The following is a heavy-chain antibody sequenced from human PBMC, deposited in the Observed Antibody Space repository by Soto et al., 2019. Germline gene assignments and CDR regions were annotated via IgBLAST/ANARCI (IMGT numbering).Heavy chain of an antibody. CDR1: GGPISFFNHY. J-gene: IGHJ4*02. D-gene: IGHD2-21*02. Sequence: PSETLSLTCTVAGGPISFFNHYCDWLRHPPGKWLEWIGTIDYIGTTIYNPSLQSRVPMSVDTAKRHFSLKVSSVNAADTAVYFCASRAPDGTAKHYYDYWGQGARVTVS. CDR3: ASRAPDGTAKHYYDY. CDR2: IDYIGTT. V-gene: IGHV4-39*02.